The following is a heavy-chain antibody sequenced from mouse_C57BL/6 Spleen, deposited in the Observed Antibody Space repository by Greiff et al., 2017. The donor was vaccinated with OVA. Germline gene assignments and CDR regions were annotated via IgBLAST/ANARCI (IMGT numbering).Heavy chain of an antibody. V-gene: IGHV2-5*01. CDR3: AKIGNYDYDDVFAY. J-gene: IGHJ3*01. CDR2: IWRGGST. D-gene: IGHD2-4*01. CDR1: GFSLTSYG. Sequence: VKVVESGPGLVQPSQSLSITCTVSGFSLTSYGVHWVRQSPGKGLEWLGVIWRGGSTDYNAAFMSRLSITQDNSKSQVFFKMNSLQADDTAIYYCAKIGNYDYDDVFAYWGQGTLVTVSA.